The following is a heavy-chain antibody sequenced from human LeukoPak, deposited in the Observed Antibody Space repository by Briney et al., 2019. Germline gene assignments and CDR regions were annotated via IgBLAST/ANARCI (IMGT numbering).Heavy chain of an antibody. CDR1: GFTFSSYE. CDR2: ISSSGSTI. V-gene: IGHV3-48*03. CDR3: ARGVWGYYSDY. J-gene: IGHJ4*02. Sequence: GGSLRLSCAASGFTFSSYEMKWIRQAPGKGLEWVSYISSSGSTIYYADSVKGRFTISRDNSKNTLYLQMNSLRAEDTAVYYCARGVWGYYSDYWGQGTLVTVSS. D-gene: IGHD3-22*01.